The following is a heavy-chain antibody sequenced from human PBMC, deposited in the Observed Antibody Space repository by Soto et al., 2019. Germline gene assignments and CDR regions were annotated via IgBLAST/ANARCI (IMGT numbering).Heavy chain of an antibody. D-gene: IGHD6-19*01. CDR1: GFTFSSYG. V-gene: IGHV3-33*01. Sequence: PGGSLRLSCAASGFTFSSYGMHWVRQAPGKGLEWVAVIWYDGSNKYYADSVKGRFTISRDNSKNTLYLQMNSLRAEDTAVYYCARGGAVAGTEAGQVSSSDYFDYWGRGTLVTVSS. CDR3: ARGGAVAGTEAGQVSSSDYFDY. CDR2: IWYDGSNK. J-gene: IGHJ4*02.